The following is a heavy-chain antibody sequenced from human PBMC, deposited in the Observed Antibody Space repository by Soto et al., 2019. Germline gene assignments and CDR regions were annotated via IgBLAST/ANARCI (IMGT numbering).Heavy chain of an antibody. V-gene: IGHV3-23*01. CDR3: AKDQGQPLWFGRHYYYYYGMDV. D-gene: IGHD3-10*01. CDR2: ISGSGGST. Sequence: GGSLRLSCAASGFTFSSYAMSWVRQAPGKGLEWVSAISGSGGSTYYADSVKGRFTISRDNSKNTLYLQMNSLRAEDTAVYYCAKDQGQPLWFGRHYYYYYGMDVWGQGTTVTVSS. J-gene: IGHJ6*02. CDR1: GFTFSSYA.